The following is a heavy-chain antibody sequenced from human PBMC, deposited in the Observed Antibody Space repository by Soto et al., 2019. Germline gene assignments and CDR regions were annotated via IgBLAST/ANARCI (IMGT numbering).Heavy chain of an antibody. J-gene: IGHJ4*02. CDR3: ASAMKYSYGYL. V-gene: IGHV5-51*01. Sequence: GESLKISCKGSGYTFTSYSIGWVRQMPGKGLEWVGIIYTSDSDTRYSPSFQGQVTISVDRSISTAYLQWSSLKASDTAIYYCASAMKYSYGYLWGQGTLVTVSS. CDR1: GYTFTSYS. CDR2: IYTSDSDT. D-gene: IGHD5-18*01.